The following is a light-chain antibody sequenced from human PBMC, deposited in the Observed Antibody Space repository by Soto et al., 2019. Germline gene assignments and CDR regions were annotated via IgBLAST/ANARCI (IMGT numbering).Light chain of an antibody. V-gene: IGKV1-17*01. CDR2: AAS. CDR3: LQHNSYPIT. J-gene: IGKJ5*01. Sequence: DIQMAQSPSSLSPSVGDRSTITWRASQGIRIDLGWYQQKPGKAPKRLIYAASSLESGVPSRFSGSGSGTEFTLTISSLQPEDFATYYCLQHNSYPITFGQGTRLEIK. CDR1: QGIRID.